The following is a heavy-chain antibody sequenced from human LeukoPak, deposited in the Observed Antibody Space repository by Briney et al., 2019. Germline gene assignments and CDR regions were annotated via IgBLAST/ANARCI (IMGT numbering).Heavy chain of an antibody. V-gene: IGHV4-34*01. D-gene: IGHD4-17*01. CDR2: INHSGST. J-gene: IGHJ6*03. CDR3: ARGGMTTVPGHPTDYYYMDV. CDR1: GGSFSGHY. Sequence: PSETLSLTCAVYGGSFSGHYWSWIRQPPGKGLEWIGEINHSGSTNYNPSLKSRVTISVDTSKNQFSLKLSSVTAADTAVYYCARGGMTTVPGHPTDYYYMDVWGKGTTVTVSS.